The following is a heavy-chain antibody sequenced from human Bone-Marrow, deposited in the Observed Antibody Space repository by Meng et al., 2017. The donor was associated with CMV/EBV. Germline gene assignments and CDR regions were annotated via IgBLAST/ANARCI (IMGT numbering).Heavy chain of an antibody. CDR2: ISSSGSTI. V-gene: IGHV3-48*03. J-gene: IGHJ6*02. Sequence: LKISCAASGFTFSSYEMNWVRQAPGKGLEWVSYISSSGSTIYYADSVKGRFTISRDNAKNSLYLQMNSLRAEDTAVYYCARDREFMKGFLEWLPVYYGMDVWGQGTTVTVSS. CDR1: GFTFSSYE. CDR3: ARDREFMKGFLEWLPVYYGMDV. D-gene: IGHD3-3*01.